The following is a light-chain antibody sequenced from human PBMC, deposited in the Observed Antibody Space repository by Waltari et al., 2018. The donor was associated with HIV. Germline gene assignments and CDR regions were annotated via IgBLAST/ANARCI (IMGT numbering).Light chain of an antibody. CDR2: GSS. CDR1: QGISTF. J-gene: IGKJ1*01. Sequence: IQVTQSPTSLSAYVGQTIIISCLTSQGISTFLIWYQKQGDKAPKLLIFGSSSLHSWVPSRFSGSGSETEYTLGIRSLQPEDFASYFCQQTYNVPWTFGQGTNIEI. CDR3: QQTYNVPWT. V-gene: IGKV1-39*01.